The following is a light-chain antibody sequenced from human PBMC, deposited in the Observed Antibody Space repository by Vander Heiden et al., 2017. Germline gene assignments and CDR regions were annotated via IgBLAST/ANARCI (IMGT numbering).Light chain of an antibody. Sequence: IVMTQSPDSLAVSLGERATINCKSSQSFLSSSNNKNYLTWFQQKPGQPPKLLIYWASTRESGVPDRFSGSGSGTDFTLTISSLQAEDVAVYYCQQYYNIPRTFGQGTKVEIK. CDR3: QQYYNIPRT. V-gene: IGKV4-1*01. CDR1: QSFLSSSNNKNY. J-gene: IGKJ1*01. CDR2: WAS.